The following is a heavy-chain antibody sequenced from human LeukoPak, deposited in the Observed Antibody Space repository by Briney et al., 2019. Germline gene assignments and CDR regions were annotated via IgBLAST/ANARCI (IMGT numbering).Heavy chain of an antibody. CDR1: GGSFSGYS. CDR2: ISHSGST. D-gene: IGHD3-10*01. CDR3: ARGGRVIMVRGLNAHNRLDP. J-gene: IGHJ5*02. V-gene: IGHV4-34*01. Sequence: SETLSLTCAVYGGSFSGYSWSWIRQSPTKGLEWIGEISHSGSTNYNPSLKSRVTISGDRSKNQVSLKLTSVTAADTAVYFCARGGRVIMVRGLNAHNRLDPWGQGTLVTVSS.